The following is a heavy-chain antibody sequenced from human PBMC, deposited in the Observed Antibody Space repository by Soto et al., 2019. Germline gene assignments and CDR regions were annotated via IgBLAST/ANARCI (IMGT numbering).Heavy chain of an antibody. CDR2: VNPDNGGT. CDR3: ARDPRPPSGWLGFWEYGMDV. D-gene: IGHD3-3*01. J-gene: IGHJ6*02. Sequence: QVHLVQSGAEVKKPGASVKVSCKASGYTFTGNYIHWVRQAPGQGLEWMGWVNPDNGGTTSAQKFQGRVTMTRDTSVTTAYRELTRLTSDDTAVYYCARDPRPPSGWLGFWEYGMDVWGQGTTVTVSS. V-gene: IGHV1-2*02. CDR1: GYTFTGNY.